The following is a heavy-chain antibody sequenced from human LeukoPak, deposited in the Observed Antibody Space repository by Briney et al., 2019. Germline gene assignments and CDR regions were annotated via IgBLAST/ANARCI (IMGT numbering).Heavy chain of an antibody. V-gene: IGHV4-61*01. CDR1: GGSVSSGSYY. CDR3: ARASGEGFRFDP. CDR2: IYYSGST. D-gene: IGHD4-17*01. J-gene: IGHJ5*02. Sequence: SETLSLTCTVSGGSVSSGSYYWSWIRQPPGKGLEWIGYIYYSGSTNYNPSLKSRVTISVDTSKNQFSLKLSSVTAADTAVYYCARASGEGFRFDPWGQGTLVTVSS.